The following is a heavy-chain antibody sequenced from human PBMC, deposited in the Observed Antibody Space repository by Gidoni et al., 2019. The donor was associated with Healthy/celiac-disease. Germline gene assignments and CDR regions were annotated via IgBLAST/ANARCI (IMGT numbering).Heavy chain of an antibody. V-gene: IGHV1-69*06. CDR2: IIPIVGTA. D-gene: IGHD2-15*01. CDR1: GGTFSSYA. Sequence: HVQLVQSGAELQTPGSSVTVSCKASGGTFSSYAISWGRQAPGQGLDWMGGIIPIVGTANNAQKFKGRVTITADKSTSTAYMELSRLRSEDTAVYYCASSLGVVVAATPGDWGQGTLVTVSS. J-gene: IGHJ4*02. CDR3: ASSLGVVVAATPGD.